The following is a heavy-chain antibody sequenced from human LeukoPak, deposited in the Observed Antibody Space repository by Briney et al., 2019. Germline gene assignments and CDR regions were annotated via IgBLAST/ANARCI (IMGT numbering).Heavy chain of an antibody. Sequence: SQTLSLTCTVSGGSISSGGYYWSWIRQHPGKGLEWIGYIYYSGSTYYSPCLKSRVTISVDTSKNQFSLKLSSVTAADTAVYYCARAQTYYYDSSGPFQIDYWGQGTLVTVSS. J-gene: IGHJ4*02. V-gene: IGHV4-31*03. CDR3: ARAQTYYYDSSGPFQIDY. D-gene: IGHD3-22*01. CDR2: IYYSGST. CDR1: GGSISSGGYY.